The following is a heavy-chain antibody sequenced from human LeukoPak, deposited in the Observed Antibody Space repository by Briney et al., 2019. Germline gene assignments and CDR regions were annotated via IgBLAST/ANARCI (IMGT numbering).Heavy chain of an antibody. CDR3: AGERNFDWYLDL. V-gene: IGHV4-39*07. Sequence: PSETLSLTCTVSGGSISSSSYYWGWIRQPPGEGLEWIANIYYTGSTYYHPSLKSRVTISVDTSKNQFSLRLSSVTAADTALYYCAGERNFDWYLDLWGRGTLVTVSS. CDR1: GGSISSSSYY. D-gene: IGHD3-10*01. J-gene: IGHJ2*01. CDR2: IYYTGST.